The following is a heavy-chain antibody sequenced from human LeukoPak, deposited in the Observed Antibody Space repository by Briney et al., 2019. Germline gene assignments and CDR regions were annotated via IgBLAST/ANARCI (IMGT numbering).Heavy chain of an antibody. Sequence: GGSLRLSCAASGFTFSSYAMSWVRQAPGKGLEWVSAISGSGGSTYYADSVNSRFTISRDNSKNTLYLQMNSLRAEDTAVYYCAKASMVYAGSGAFDIWGQGTMVTVSS. J-gene: IGHJ3*02. CDR1: GFTFSSYA. V-gene: IGHV3-23*01. D-gene: IGHD2-8*01. CDR3: AKASMVYAGSGAFDI. CDR2: ISGSGGST.